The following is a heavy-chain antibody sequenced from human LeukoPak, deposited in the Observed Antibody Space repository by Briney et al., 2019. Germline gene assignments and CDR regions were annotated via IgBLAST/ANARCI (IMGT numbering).Heavy chain of an antibody. D-gene: IGHD6-13*01. CDR1: GFTFRSYS. Sequence: SGGSLRLSCAASGFTFRSYSMNWVRQAPGKGLEWVSVISGSGTNTYYADSVRGRFTISRDNSKNTLYLQMNSLRAEDTAVYYCAKVPVPVIGAAGPFDYWGQGTLVTVSS. CDR3: AKVPVPVIGAAGPFDY. CDR2: ISGSGTNT. V-gene: IGHV3-23*01. J-gene: IGHJ4*02.